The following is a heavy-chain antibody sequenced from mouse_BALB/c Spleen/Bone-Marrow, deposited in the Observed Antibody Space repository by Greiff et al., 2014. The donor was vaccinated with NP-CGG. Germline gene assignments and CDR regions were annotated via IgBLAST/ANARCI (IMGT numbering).Heavy chain of an antibody. J-gene: IGHJ2*01. CDR3: SARGDYDFDYFDY. CDR2: IDPENGDT. Sequence: EVQLQQSGAELVRSGASVKLSCTASGSNIKDYYMHWVKQRPEQGLEWIGWIDPENGDTEYAPKFQGKATMTADTSSNTAYLQLSSLTSEDTAVYYCSARGDYDFDYFDYWGQGTTLTVSS. D-gene: IGHD2-4*01. V-gene: IGHV14-4*02. CDR1: GSNIKDYY.